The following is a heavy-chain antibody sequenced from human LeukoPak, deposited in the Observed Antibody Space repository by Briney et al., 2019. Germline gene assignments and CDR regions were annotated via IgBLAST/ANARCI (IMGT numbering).Heavy chain of an antibody. J-gene: IGHJ4*02. Sequence: GGSLRLSCTASGFTFSNFWMGWVRQAPGKGLEWVGRIASNTDGGTTDYAAPVKGRFTISRDDSKNALYLQMNSLKTEDTALYYCTTRTTTAIYWGQGTLVTVSS. CDR1: GFTFSNFW. CDR2: IASNTDGGTT. D-gene: IGHD1-7*01. CDR3: TTRTTTAIY. V-gene: IGHV3-15*04.